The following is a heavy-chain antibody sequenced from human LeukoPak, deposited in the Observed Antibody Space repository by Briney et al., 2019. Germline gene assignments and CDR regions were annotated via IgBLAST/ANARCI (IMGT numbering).Heavy chain of an antibody. J-gene: IGHJ4*02. D-gene: IGHD6-6*01. CDR2: INPSGNTT. V-gene: IGHV1-46*01. Sequence: ASVKVSCKASGYTFTNYYMHWLRQAPGQGLEWMGIINPSGNTTSYAQKFQGRVTMTRDMSTSTVYMELSSLRSDDTAVFYCARDSSSGIDSWGQGTLVTVSS. CDR1: GYTFTNYY. CDR3: ARDSSSGIDS.